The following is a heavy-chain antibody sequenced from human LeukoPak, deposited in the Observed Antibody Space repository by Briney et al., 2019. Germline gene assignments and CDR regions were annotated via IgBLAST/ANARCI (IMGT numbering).Heavy chain of an antibody. V-gene: IGHV3-30*18. CDR1: GFTFSSYG. CDR3: AKDLRDSSGSYFDY. Sequence: GRSLRLSCAASGFTFSSYGMHWVRQAPGKGLEWVAVISYDGSNKYYADSVKGRLTISRDNSKNTLYLQMNSLRAEDTAVYYCAKDLRDSSGSYFDYWGQGTLVTVSS. D-gene: IGHD6-19*01. J-gene: IGHJ4*02. CDR2: ISYDGSNK.